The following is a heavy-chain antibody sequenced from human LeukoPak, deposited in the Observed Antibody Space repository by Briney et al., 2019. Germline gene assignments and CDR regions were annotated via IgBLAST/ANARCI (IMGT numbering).Heavy chain of an antibody. Sequence: ASVKVSCKASGYTFTSYYMHWVRQAPGQGLEWMGIINPSGGSTSYAQKFQGRVTMTRDTSTSTVYMELSSLRSEDTAVYYCAREAYYYDSSGYPSYYYYYMDVWGKGTTVTVSS. CDR2: INPSGGST. D-gene: IGHD3-22*01. CDR3: AREAYYYDSSGYPSYYYYYMDV. J-gene: IGHJ6*03. V-gene: IGHV1-46*01. CDR1: GYTFTSYY.